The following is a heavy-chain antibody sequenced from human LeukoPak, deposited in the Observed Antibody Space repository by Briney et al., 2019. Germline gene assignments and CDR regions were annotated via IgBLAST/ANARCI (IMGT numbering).Heavy chain of an antibody. Sequence: PGGSLRLSCAVSGFTFSSYAMSWVRQAPEKGLEWVSAINTNGGTAYYADSVKGRFTISRDNSKNTLYLQMNSLRIEDTALYYCAKTSLSDPSGHYYYMDVWGKGTTVTVSS. CDR1: GFTFSSYA. J-gene: IGHJ6*03. CDR3: AKTSLSDPSGHYYYMDV. D-gene: IGHD3-3*01. CDR2: INTNGGTA. V-gene: IGHV3-23*01.